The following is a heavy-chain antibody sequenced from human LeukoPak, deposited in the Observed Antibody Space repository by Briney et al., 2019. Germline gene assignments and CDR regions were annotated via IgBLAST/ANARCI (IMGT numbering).Heavy chain of an antibody. Sequence: PGGSLRLSCAASGFTFSSYAMSWVRQAPGKGLEWVSAISGSGGSTYYADSVKGRFIISRDNSKNTLYLQMNGLGAGDTAIYYCVKDDYGVPGWYFDLWGRGTLVTVSS. CDR3: VKDDYGVPGWYFDL. CDR2: ISGSGGST. D-gene: IGHD4/OR15-4a*01. J-gene: IGHJ2*01. V-gene: IGHV3-23*01. CDR1: GFTFSSYA.